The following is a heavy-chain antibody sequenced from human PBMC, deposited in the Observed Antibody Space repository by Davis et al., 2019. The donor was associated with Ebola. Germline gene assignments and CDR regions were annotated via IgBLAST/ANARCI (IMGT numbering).Heavy chain of an antibody. D-gene: IGHD4-17*01. CDR2: ISPSGRST. CDR1: GFTFSSNS. V-gene: IGHV3-23*01. J-gene: IGHJ4*02. Sequence: GGSLRLSCAASGFTFSSNSMNWVRQAPGKGLEWVSTISPSGRSTYYADSVKGRFTISRDNSKNTLYLQMNSLSADDTAVYYCAKGRSVTTSDYWGQGTLVPVSS. CDR3: AKGRSVTTSDY.